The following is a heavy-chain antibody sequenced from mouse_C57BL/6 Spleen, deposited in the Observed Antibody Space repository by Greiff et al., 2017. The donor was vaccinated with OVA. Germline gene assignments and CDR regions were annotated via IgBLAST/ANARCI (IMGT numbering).Heavy chain of an antibody. CDR2: IDPSDRYT. CDR3: ARRDDYDVRGPWFAY. Sequence: QVQLQQPGAELVKPGASVKLSCKASGYTFTSYWMQWVKQRPGQGLEWIGEIDPSDRYTKYNQKFKGKATLTVDTSSSPAYMQLSSLTSEDSAVYYCARRDDYDVRGPWFAYWGQGTLGTVSA. J-gene: IGHJ3*01. V-gene: IGHV1-50*01. CDR1: GYTFTSYW. D-gene: IGHD2-4*01.